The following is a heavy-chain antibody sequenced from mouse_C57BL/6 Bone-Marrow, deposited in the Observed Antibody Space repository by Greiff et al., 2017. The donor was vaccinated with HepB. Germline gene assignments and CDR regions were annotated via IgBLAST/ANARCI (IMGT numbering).Heavy chain of an antibody. J-gene: IGHJ4*01. V-gene: IGHV2-6*01. CDR2: IWGVGST. Sequence: VKLEESGPGLVAPSQSLSITCTVSGFSLTSYGVDWVRQSPGKGLEWLGVIWGVGSTNYNSALKSRLSISKDNSKSQVFLKMNSLQTDDTAMYYCASRSTGAMDYWGQGTSVTVSS. CDR3: ASRSTGAMDY. D-gene: IGHD5-1*01. CDR1: GFSLTSYG.